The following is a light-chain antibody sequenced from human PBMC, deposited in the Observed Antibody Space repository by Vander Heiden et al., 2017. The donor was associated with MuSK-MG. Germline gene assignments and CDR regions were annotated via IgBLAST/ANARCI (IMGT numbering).Light chain of an antibody. CDR1: QSISNY. J-gene: IGKJ4*01. CDR2: AAS. CDR3: QQSYSTPGT. Sequence: DIQMTPSPSSLSASVGDRVTITCRASQSISNYLNWYQQKPGKAPKLLIYAASSLQSGVPSRFSGSGSGTDFTLTISSLQPEDFATYYCQQSYSTPGTFGGGTKVEIK. V-gene: IGKV1-39*01.